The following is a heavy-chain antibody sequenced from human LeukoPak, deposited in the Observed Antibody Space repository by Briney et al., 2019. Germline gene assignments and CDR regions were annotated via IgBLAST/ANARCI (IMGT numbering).Heavy chain of an antibody. CDR2: INHSGST. Sequence: SETLSLTCAVYGGSFSGYYWSWIRQPPGKGLQWIGEINHSGSTNYNPSLKNRVTISVDTSKNQFSLKLSSVTAADTAVYYCARGRVRYFDWLLSRYYFDYWGQGTLVTVSS. J-gene: IGHJ4*02. CDR3: ARGRVRYFDWLLSRYYFDY. CDR1: GGSFSGYY. V-gene: IGHV4-34*01. D-gene: IGHD3-9*01.